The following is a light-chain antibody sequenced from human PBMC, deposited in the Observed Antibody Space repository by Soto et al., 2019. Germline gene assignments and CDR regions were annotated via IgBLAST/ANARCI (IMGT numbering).Light chain of an antibody. J-gene: IGKJ5*01. CDR3: MQGSHWPRT. V-gene: IGKV2-30*01. Sequence: DVVMTQSPLSLPVTLGQPASISCRSSQSLVYSDGNTYLDWFQQRPGQSPRRLIYKASNRDSGVPDRFSGSGSGTDFTLKISRVEAEDVGGYYCMQGSHWPRTFGQGTRLEIK. CDR1: QSLVYSDGNTY. CDR2: KAS.